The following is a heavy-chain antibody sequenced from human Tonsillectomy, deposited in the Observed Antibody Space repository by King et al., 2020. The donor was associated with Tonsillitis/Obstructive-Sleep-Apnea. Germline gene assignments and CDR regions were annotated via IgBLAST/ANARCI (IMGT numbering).Heavy chain of an antibody. CDR2: ISYDGSNK. D-gene: IGHD4-23*01. V-gene: IGHV3-30*18. CDR3: AKDRGTVITPTDYYVIDV. J-gene: IGHJ6*02. Sequence: VQLVESGGGVVQPGRSLRLSCAASGFTFSSYAMHWVRQAPGKGLEWVAVISYDGSNKYYADSVKGRFTISRDNSKNTLYLQMNSLRAEDTAMYYCAKDRGTVITPTDYYVIDVWGQGAPVTVSS. CDR1: GFTFSSYA.